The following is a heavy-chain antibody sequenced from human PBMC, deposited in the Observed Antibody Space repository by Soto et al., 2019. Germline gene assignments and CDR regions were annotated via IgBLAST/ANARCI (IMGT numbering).Heavy chain of an antibody. D-gene: IGHD3-3*01. CDR3: ARVSMAPHTAIFYYES. CDR1: GYTFASYT. CDR2: ISAGNGNT. J-gene: IGHJ4*01. V-gene: IGHV1-3*01. Sequence: PSVKVSCKASGYTFASYTLHWVRQAPGQRFEWLGWISAGNGNTKSSQKFQDRVTFDRNTSASTVSMELNSLRSEDTAIYYCARVSMAPHTAIFYYESSGQG.